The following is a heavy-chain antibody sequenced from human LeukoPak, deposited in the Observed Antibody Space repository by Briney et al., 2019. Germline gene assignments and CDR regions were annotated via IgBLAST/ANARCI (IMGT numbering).Heavy chain of an antibody. CDR1: GYTFTSYG. V-gene: IGHV1-18*01. CDR2: ISAYNGNT. D-gene: IGHD6-13*01. CDR3: ARSPGDSSSWYWDPNFDY. Sequence: ASVKVSCKASGYTFTSYGISWVRQAPGQGLEWMGWISAYNGNTNYAQKLQGRVTMTTDTSTSTAYMEQRSLRSDDTAVYYCARSPGDSSSWYWDPNFDYWGQGTLVTVSS. J-gene: IGHJ4*02.